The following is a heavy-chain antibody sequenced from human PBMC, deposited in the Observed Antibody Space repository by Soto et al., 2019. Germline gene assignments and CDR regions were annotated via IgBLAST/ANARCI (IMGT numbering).Heavy chain of an antibody. J-gene: IGHJ4*02. V-gene: IGHV3-23*01. CDR2: TSDRSGRT. D-gene: IGHD2-15*01. CDR1: GFTFSSYS. Sequence: GGSLRLSCAASGFTFSSYSMNWVRQAPGQGLEWVSSTSDRSGRTYYADSVKGRFTISRDNSNNTVSLQMNSLRAEDTAVYYCTKLSSRIVPGYWGLGTLVTVSS. CDR3: TKLSSRIVPGY.